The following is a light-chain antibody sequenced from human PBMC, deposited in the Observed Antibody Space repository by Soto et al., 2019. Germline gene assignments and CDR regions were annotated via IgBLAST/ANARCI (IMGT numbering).Light chain of an antibody. CDR1: NIGNKN. CDR2: YDR. Sequence: SYGLTQPPSVSVAPGETARIACGGTNIGNKNVHWYQHRPGQAPVLVIYYDRDRPSGIPERFSGSNSENTATLTISRVEAGDEADYFCQVWDNAGDQLVFGGGTKVTVL. V-gene: IGLV3-21*04. J-gene: IGLJ2*01. CDR3: QVWDNAGDQLV.